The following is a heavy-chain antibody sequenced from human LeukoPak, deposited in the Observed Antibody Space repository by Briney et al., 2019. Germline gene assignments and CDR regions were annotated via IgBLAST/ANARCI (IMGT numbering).Heavy chain of an antibody. CDR2: ISYDGGNK. D-gene: IGHD6-13*01. J-gene: IGHJ4*02. CDR1: GFTFSSYA. V-gene: IGHV3-30-3*01. Sequence: GRSLRLSCAASGFTFSSYAMHWVRQAPGKGLEWVAVISYDGGNKYYADSVKGRFTISRDNSKNTLYLQMNSLRAEDTAVYYCARGSRIAAAGTSFDYWGQGTLVTVSS. CDR3: ARGSRIAAAGTSFDY.